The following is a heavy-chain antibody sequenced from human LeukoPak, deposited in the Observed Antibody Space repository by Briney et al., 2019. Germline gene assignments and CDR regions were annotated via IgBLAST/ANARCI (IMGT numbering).Heavy chain of an antibody. J-gene: IGHJ4*02. CDR2: IRSKANSYAT. CDR1: GFTFSGSA. CDR3: TRQGLLSSNDY. D-gene: IGHD2-2*01. V-gene: IGHV3-73*01. Sequence: GGSLRLSCAASGFTFSGSAMHWVRQASGKGLEWVGRIRSKANSYATAYAASVKGRFTISRDDSKNTAYLQMNSLKTEGTAVYYCTRQGLLSSNDYWGQGTLVTVSS.